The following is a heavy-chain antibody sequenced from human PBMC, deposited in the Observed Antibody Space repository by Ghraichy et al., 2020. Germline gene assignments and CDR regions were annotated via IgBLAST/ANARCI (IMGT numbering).Heavy chain of an antibody. CDR1: GFTFSSYG. V-gene: IGHV3-33*01. J-gene: IGHJ6*02. D-gene: IGHD3-3*01. CDR2: IWYDGSNK. Sequence: LSLTCAASGFTFSSYGMHWVRQAPGKGLEWVAVIWYDGSNKYYADSVKGRFTISRDNSKNTLYLQMNSLRAEDTAVYYCARDLSRDFWSGYYLSYYYYGMDVWGQGTTVTVSS. CDR3: ARDLSRDFWSGYYLSYYYYGMDV.